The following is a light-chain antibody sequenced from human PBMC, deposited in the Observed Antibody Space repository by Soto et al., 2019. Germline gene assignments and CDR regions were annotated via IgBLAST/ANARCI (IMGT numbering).Light chain of an antibody. CDR2: GAS. CDR1: KSVGTK. J-gene: IGKJ1*01. CDR3: QQYSSWMWT. Sequence: EILLTQYPGTLSLSPGERANLSCRASKSVGTKLDWYQQTPGKAPRLLIYGASNRATGVPARISGSVYGTELTITIASMKYEDFEIYYCQQYSSWMWTFGQGTKVDIK. V-gene: IGKV3-15*01.